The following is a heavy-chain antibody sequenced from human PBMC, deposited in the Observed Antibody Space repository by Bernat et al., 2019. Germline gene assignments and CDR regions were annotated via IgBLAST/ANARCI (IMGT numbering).Heavy chain of an antibody. CDR2: INPNSGGT. CDR1: GYTFTGYY. D-gene: IGHD6-6*01. CDR3: ARGEKTIAAPAVPFDY. V-gene: IGHV1-2*04. Sequence: QVQLVQSGAEVKKPGASVKVSCKASGYTFTGYYMHWVRQAPGQGLEWMGWINPNSGGTNYAQKFQGWVTMTRETSISTAYMELSRLRSDDTAVYYWARGEKTIAAPAVPFDYWGQGTLVTVSS. J-gene: IGHJ4*02.